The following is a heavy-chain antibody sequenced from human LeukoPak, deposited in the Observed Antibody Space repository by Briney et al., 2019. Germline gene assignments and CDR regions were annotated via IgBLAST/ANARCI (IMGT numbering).Heavy chain of an antibody. CDR2: IYSGGST. J-gene: IGHJ4*02. CDR3: ARALILYGDYTSGFDY. CDR1: GFTFNNAW. D-gene: IGHD4-17*01. Sequence: GGSLRLSCAASGFTFNNAWMNWVRQAPGKGLEWVSVIYSGGSTYYADSVKGRFTISRDNSKNTLYLQMNSLRAEDTAVYYCARALILYGDYTSGFDYWGQGTLVTVSS. V-gene: IGHV3-53*01.